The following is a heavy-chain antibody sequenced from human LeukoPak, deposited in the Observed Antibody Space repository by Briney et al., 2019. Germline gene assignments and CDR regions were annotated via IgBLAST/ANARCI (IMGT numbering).Heavy chain of an antibody. Sequence: GGSLRLSCAASGFTFSSYEMNRVRQAPGKGLEWVSYISSSGSTIYYADSVKGRFTISRDNAKNSLYLQMNSLRAEDTAVYYCARGGVAARRYFDYWGQGTLVTVSS. CDR1: GFTFSSYE. J-gene: IGHJ4*02. CDR2: ISSSGSTI. CDR3: ARGGVAARRYFDY. D-gene: IGHD6-6*01. V-gene: IGHV3-48*03.